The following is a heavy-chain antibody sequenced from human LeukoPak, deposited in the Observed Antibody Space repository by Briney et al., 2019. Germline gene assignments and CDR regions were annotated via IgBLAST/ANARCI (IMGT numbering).Heavy chain of an antibody. CDR3: TSGSYYFDY. V-gene: IGHV4-30-2*01. Sequence: SQTLFLTCTVSGGSISSGGYYWSWIRQPPGKGLEWIGYIYHSGSTYYNPSLKSRVTISVDRSKNQFSLKLSSVTAADTAVYYCTSGSYYFDYWGQGTLVTVSS. D-gene: IGHD1-26*01. CDR1: GGSISSGGYY. J-gene: IGHJ4*02. CDR2: IYHSGST.